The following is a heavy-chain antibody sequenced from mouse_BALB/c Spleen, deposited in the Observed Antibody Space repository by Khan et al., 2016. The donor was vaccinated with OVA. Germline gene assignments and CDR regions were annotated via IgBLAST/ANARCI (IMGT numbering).Heavy chain of an antibody. D-gene: IGHD2-1*01. CDR2: ISSGSSTI. V-gene: IGHV5-17*02. CDR1: GFTFSSFG. Sequence: EVELVESGGGLVQPGGSRKLSCAASGFTFSSFGMHWVRQAPKKGLEWVAYISSGSSTIYYVDTVKGRFTISRDNPKNTLFLQMTSLRSEDTAMYCCARSGGNCRWCFDGWGAGTSVTVSS. CDR3: ARSGGNCRWCFDG. J-gene: IGHJ1*01.